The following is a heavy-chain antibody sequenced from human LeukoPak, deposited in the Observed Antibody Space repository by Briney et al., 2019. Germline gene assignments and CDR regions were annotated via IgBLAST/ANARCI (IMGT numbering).Heavy chain of an antibody. D-gene: IGHD1-26*01. J-gene: IGHJ4*02. Sequence: GWTLRLSCAASGFGFSSYWMHWVRQAPGKGLVWVSRINSDGSGTSYADSVKGRFTISRDNAKNTLYLQMDSLRAEDTAMYYCARGTGSYYSLGYWGQGTLVTVSS. CDR1: GFGFSSYW. V-gene: IGHV3-74*01. CDR3: ARGTGSYYSLGY. CDR2: INSDGSGT.